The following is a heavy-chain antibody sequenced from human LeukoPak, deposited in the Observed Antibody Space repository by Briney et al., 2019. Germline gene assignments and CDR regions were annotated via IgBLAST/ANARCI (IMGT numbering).Heavy chain of an antibody. CDR2: IYYSGSA. CDR1: GGSISSSGYY. Sequence: SETLSLTCTVSGGSISSSGYYWSWIRQPPGKGLEWIGTIYYSGSAYYNPSLKTQVTISVDTSKNQFSLKLSSVTAADTAAYFCARGSQVDDFWSGYRAPLDYWGQGTLVTVSS. CDR3: ARGSQVDDFWSGYRAPLDY. D-gene: IGHD3-3*01. V-gene: IGHV4-39*01. J-gene: IGHJ4*02.